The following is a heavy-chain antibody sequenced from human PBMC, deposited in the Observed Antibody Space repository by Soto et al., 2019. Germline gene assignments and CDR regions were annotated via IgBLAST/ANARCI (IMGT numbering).Heavy chain of an antibody. CDR1: GFTFSSYG. CDR2: ISYGGSNK. CDR3: EAPVVDGDPHAY. J-gene: IGHJ1*01. V-gene: IGHV3-30*03. Sequence: GWSLILSCAASGFTFSSYGMHLVRQAPGKGLEWVAFISYGGSNKYYADSVKGRFTISRDNSKNTLYLQMNSLRAEDTAVYYCEAPVVDGDPHAYWGQRSLVPVSS. D-gene: IGHD5-12*01.